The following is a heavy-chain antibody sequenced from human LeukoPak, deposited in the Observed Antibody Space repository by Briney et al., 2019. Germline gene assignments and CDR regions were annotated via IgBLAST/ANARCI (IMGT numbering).Heavy chain of an antibody. Sequence: GGSLRLSCAASGFTFSDYSMNSIRQAPGKGLEWVSYISSSGGSIYDTDSVRGRFTISRDNAKNSLYLQMNSLRAEDTVVYYCARLRYTRAYCFDYWGRGTLVTVSS. CDR2: ISSSGGSI. CDR1: GFTFSDYS. J-gene: IGHJ4*02. CDR3: ARLRYTRAYCFDY. D-gene: IGHD5-12*01. V-gene: IGHV3-11*01.